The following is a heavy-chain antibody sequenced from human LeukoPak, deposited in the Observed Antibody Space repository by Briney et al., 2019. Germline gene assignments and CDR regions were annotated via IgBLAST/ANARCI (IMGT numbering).Heavy chain of an antibody. J-gene: IGHJ3*02. CDR1: GFTFSSYA. Sequence: GGSLRLSCAASGFTFSSYAMSWVRQAPGKGLEWVSAISGSGDNTYYADSVKGRFTISRDNAKNSLYLQMNSLRDEDTAVYYCARDLHYAFDIWGQGTMVTASS. V-gene: IGHV3-23*01. CDR2: ISGSGDNT. D-gene: IGHD3-10*01. CDR3: ARDLHYAFDI.